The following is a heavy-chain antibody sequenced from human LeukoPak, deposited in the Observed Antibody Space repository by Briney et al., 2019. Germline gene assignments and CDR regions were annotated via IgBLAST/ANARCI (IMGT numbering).Heavy chain of an antibody. D-gene: IGHD6-19*01. J-gene: IGHJ5*02. CDR3: ARHSAVAGNCCFDP. V-gene: IGHV4-39*01. CDR1: GGSISSSSYY. Sequence: SETLSLTCTVSGGSISSSSYYWGWIRQPPGKGLEWIGSIYYSGSTYYNPSLKSRVTISVDTSKNQFSLKLSSVTAADTAVYYCARHSAVAGNCCFDPWGQGTLVTVSS. CDR2: IYYSGST.